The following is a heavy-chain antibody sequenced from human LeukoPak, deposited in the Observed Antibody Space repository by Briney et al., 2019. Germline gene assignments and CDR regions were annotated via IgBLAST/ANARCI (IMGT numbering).Heavy chain of an antibody. V-gene: IGHV1-8*01. CDR3: ARGYSSYYYYYMDV. D-gene: IGHD2-21*01. J-gene: IGHJ6*03. CDR1: GYTFTSYD. Sequence: ASVKVSCKASGYTFTSYDFNWVRQATGQGLEWMGWVNPNSGNTGYAQKFQGRVTMTRNTSISTAYMELSSLRSEDTAVYYCARGYSSYYYYYMDVWGKGSTVTISS. CDR2: VNPNSGNT.